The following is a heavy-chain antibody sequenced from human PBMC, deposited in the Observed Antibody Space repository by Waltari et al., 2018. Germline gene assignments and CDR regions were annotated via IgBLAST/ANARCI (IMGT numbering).Heavy chain of an antibody. Sequence: QVQLVQSGAEVKKPGASVKVSCKASGYTFTSYGISWVRQAPGQGLEWMGWISAYNGNTNYAQKLQGRVTMTTDTSTSTAYMELRSLRSDDTAVYYCALYGSGSTVFGSLRGWFDPWGQGTLVTVSS. V-gene: IGHV1-18*01. CDR1: GYTFTSYG. CDR2: ISAYNGNT. D-gene: IGHD3-10*01. J-gene: IGHJ5*02. CDR3: ALYGSGSTVFGSLRGWFDP.